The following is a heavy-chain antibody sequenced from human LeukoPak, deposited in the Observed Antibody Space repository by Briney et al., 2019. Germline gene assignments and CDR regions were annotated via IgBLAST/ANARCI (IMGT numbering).Heavy chain of an antibody. CDR3: AKAGANWFDP. CDR1: GFTFSGYA. V-gene: IGHV3-23*01. D-gene: IGHD3-10*01. Sequence: GGSLRLSCAASGFTFSGYAMSWVRQAPGKGLQWVSTISRSGDNTYYADSVKGRFTISRDNPKNTLYLQMSSLRAEDTAVYYCAKAGANWFDPWGQGTLVTVSS. CDR2: ISRSGDNT. J-gene: IGHJ5*02.